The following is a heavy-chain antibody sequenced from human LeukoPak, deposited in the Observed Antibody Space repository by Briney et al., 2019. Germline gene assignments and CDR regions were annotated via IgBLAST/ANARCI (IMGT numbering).Heavy chain of an antibody. J-gene: IGHJ4*02. Sequence: SETLSLTCTVSGGSISRTSFYWGWIRQPPGKGLEWIGTFYSGGSGSTYYNPSLRSRVTISVDTSKKEFSLKLSSVTAADTAVYYCAVNHVSGWLIYFDYWGQGILVTVSS. CDR3: AVNHVSGWLIYFDY. CDR1: GGSISRTSFY. D-gene: IGHD6-19*01. CDR2: FYSGGSGST. V-gene: IGHV4-39*01.